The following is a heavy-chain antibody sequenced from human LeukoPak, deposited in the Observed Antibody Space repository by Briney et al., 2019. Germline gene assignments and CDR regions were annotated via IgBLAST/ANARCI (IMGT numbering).Heavy chain of an antibody. CDR2: INPNSGDT. J-gene: IGHJ4*02. V-gene: IGHV1-2*06. CDR3: ARAAKYSSGWPYYFDY. D-gene: IGHD6-19*01. Sequence: GASVKVSCKASGYTFTGYHMHWVRQAPGQGLEWMGRINPNSGDTNYAQKFQGRAAMTRDTSISTAFMELTRPRSDDTAVYYCARAAKYSSGWPYYFDYWGQGTLVTVSS. CDR1: GYTFTGYH.